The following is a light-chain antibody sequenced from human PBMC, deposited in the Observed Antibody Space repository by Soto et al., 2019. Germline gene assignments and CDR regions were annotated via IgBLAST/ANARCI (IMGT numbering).Light chain of an antibody. J-gene: IGKJ1*01. V-gene: IGKV1D-12*01. Sequence: DIQMTQSPSSVSASVGDRVTITCRASQAISTWLAWYQQKPGKAPKLLIYAASNLQTGVPSRFSGSASVTDFTLTISSLQPEDFATYYCQQSNSFPRTFGQGTKVEIK. CDR1: QAISTW. CDR2: AAS. CDR3: QQSNSFPRT.